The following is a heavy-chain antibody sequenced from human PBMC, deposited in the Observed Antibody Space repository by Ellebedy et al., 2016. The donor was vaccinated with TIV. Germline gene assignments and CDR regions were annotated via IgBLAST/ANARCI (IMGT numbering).Heavy chain of an antibody. V-gene: IGHV3-74*01. Sequence: HTGGSLRLSCAASGFTLSSHWMHWVRQAPGKGLVWVSRINSDGSSTTYADSVKGRFTISRDNAKTSLYLQMNSLRAEDTAFYYCAKAQYGSGSYKAIQHWGQGTLVTVSS. CDR2: INSDGSST. CDR1: GFTLSSHW. CDR3: AKAQYGSGSYKAIQH. J-gene: IGHJ1*01. D-gene: IGHD3-10*01.